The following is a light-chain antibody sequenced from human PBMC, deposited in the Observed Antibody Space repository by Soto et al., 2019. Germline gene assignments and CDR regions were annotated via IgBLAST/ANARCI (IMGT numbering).Light chain of an antibody. Sequence: SALTQLASVYGSPGQSITISCTGTSSDVGVYNYVSWYQQHPGNAPKLMIYDVSNRPSGVSNRFSGSKSGNTASLTISGLQAENEADYYCSSYTSSSTLFGGGTKITVL. CDR3: SSYTSSSTL. CDR2: DVS. V-gene: IGLV2-14*01. CDR1: SSDVGVYNY. J-gene: IGLJ2*01.